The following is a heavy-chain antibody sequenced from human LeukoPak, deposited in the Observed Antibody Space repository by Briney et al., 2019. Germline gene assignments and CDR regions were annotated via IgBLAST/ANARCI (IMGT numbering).Heavy chain of an antibody. V-gene: IGHV3-21*01. Sequence: GGSLRLSCAASGFTFSSYSMNWVRQAPGKGLEWVSPVSSSGSYIYYADSVKGRFTISRDNAKNSLYLQMNSLRAEDTAVYYCARGIAEAIYYFDYWGPGTLVTVSS. CDR2: VSSSGSYI. CDR3: ARGIAEAIYYFDY. CDR1: GFTFSSYS. J-gene: IGHJ4*02. D-gene: IGHD6-13*01.